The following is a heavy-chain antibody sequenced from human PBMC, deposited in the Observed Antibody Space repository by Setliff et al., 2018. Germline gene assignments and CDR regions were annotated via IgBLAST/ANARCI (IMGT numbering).Heavy chain of an antibody. V-gene: IGHV4-34*01. CDR1: GESFDTYY. J-gene: IGHJ4*02. CDR3: ARLGGLLVATMPFDY. D-gene: IGHD5-12*01. CDR2: ISQSGGG. Sequence: SLTCNVFGESFDTYYWSWIRQPPGKGLEWFGEISQSGGGDYNPSFKGRVTISVDTSKKQFSLTLRSVTAADTAVYYCARLGGLLVATMPFDYWGQGTLVTVSS.